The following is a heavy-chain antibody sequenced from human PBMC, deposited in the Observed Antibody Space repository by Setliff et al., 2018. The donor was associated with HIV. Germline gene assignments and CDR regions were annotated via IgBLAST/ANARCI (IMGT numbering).Heavy chain of an antibody. Sequence: SETLPSPAKSLVGLSVVTTGAGSARPQGRGWSGLGEISYSGNINYKSSLKSRATMSVDRSKNQFSLNLTSVTAADTAVYYCARGWSTTSIYHYMDVWGEGTTVTVSS. CDR2: ISYSGNI. D-gene: IGHD2-2*01. J-gene: IGHJ6*03. V-gene: IGHV4-34*01. CDR3: ARGWSTTSIYHYMDV. CDR1: VGLSVVTT.